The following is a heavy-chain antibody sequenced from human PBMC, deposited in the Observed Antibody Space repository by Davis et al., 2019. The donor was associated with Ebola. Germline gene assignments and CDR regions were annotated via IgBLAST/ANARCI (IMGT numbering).Heavy chain of an antibody. CDR1: GGSISSYY. CDR2: INHSGST. CDR3: ARLGYYGSGDEQSAYYFDY. Sequence: PSETLSLTCTVSGGSISSYYWSWIRQPPGKGLEWIGEINHSGSTNYNPSLKSRVTISVDTSKNQFSLKLSSVTAADTAVYYCARLGYYGSGDEQSAYYFDYWGQGTLVTVSS. J-gene: IGHJ4*02. V-gene: IGHV4-34*01. D-gene: IGHD3-10*01.